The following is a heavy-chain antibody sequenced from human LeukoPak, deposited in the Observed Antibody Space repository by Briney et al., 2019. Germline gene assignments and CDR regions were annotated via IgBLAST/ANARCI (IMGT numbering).Heavy chain of an antibody. CDR3: ARGQIDLLRNYFDS. CDR2: IYTAGNT. V-gene: IGHV3-66*01. J-gene: IGHJ4*02. CDR1: GFIVSHKY. Sequence: GGSLRLSCAASGFIVSHKYMAWVRQAPGKGLEWLSIIYTAGNTVSAESVKGRFIISRDNSRNTVHLQMNSLRDDDTAVYYCARGQIDLLRNYFDSWGPGTLVTVSS. D-gene: IGHD3-22*01.